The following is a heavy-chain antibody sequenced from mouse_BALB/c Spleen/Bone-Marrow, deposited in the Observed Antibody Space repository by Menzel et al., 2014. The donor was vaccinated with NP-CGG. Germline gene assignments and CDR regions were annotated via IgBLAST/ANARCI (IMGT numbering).Heavy chain of an antibody. Sequence: EVQRVESGGGLVKSGGSLKLSCAASGFTFSNYGMSWVRQTPEKRLEWVATISGGGSYTFYSDSVKGRFTISGDNAKNNLYLQLSSLRSEDTALYYCARHAYYDQTEVSFVYWGQGTLVTVSA. CDR3: ARHAYYDQTEVSFVY. CDR1: GFTFSNYG. J-gene: IGHJ3*01. V-gene: IGHV5-9-2*01. CDR2: ISGGGSYT. D-gene: IGHD2-4*01.